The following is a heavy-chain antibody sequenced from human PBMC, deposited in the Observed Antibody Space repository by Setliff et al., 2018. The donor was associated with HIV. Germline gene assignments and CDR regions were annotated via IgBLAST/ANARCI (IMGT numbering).Heavy chain of an antibody. CDR3: ARGARLLAGYSDRWDYYYMAV. CDR1: GGSISTYC. V-gene: IGHV4-34*01. J-gene: IGHJ6*03. CDR2: FNHGRST. D-gene: IGHD6-13*01. Sequence: SETLSLTCTVSGGSISTYCWTWIRQPPGKGLEWIGEFNHGRSTNNNPSLTSRVTISVDTSKNQFSLKVNSVTAADTAVYYCARGARLLAGYSDRWDYYYMAVWGKGTTVTVSS.